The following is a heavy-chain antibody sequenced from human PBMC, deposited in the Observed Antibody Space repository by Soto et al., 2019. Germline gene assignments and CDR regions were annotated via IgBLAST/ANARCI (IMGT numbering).Heavy chain of an antibody. CDR1: GYIFTTDG. D-gene: IGHD3-16*01. J-gene: IGHJ6*02. Sequence: ASVKVSCKASGYIFTTDGITWVRQAPGQGLEWMGWINAYNGNTGYAQKVQGRVTMTTDIPTSTAYMELRSLRSDDTAAYYCARGGVMAHLDVWGQGTTVTVSS. CDR2: INAYNGNT. CDR3: ARGGVMAHLDV. V-gene: IGHV1-18*01.